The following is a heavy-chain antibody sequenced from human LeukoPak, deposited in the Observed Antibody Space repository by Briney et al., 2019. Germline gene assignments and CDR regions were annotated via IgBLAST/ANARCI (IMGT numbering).Heavy chain of an antibody. CDR2: ISSTGYT. D-gene: IGHD1-26*01. J-gene: IGHJ5*02. CDR1: GGSMSNHY. Sequence: SETLSLTCTVSGGSMSNHYCHWIRQPAGKRLEWIGRISSTGYTNYNPSLESRLTLSVDASKNHFSLRLTGVTAADTAVYFCARDLLGAVNWFDPWGPGTLVTVSS. CDR3: ARDLLGAVNWFDP. V-gene: IGHV4-4*07.